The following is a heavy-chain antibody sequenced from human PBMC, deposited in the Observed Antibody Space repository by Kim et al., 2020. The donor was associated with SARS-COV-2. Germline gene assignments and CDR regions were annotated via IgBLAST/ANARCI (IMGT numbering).Heavy chain of an antibody. CDR3: AKEYNNYEWLFDY. CDR2: ISRDGKIK. Sequence: GGSLRLSCAASGFTFSVYSIHWVRQAPGKGLEWLAVISRDGKIKYYADSVKGRCTNSRDNSKSTVYLGMTSRRGDETATYYCAKEYNNYEWLFDYWGRGTLVSVS. J-gene: IGHJ4*02. CDR1: GFTFSVYS. V-gene: IGHV3-30*18. D-gene: IGHD3-3*01.